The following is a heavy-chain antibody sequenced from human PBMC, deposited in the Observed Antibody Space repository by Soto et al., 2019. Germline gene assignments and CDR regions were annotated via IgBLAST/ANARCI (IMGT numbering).Heavy chain of an antibody. V-gene: IGHV3-23*01. CDR1: GFTFSNYA. CDR3: AKDYYGMDV. J-gene: IGHJ6*02. CDR2: ISGSGDNT. Sequence: EVQLLESGGGFVQPGGSLRLSCAASGFTFSNYAMSWVRQAPGKGLECVSFISGSGDNTYYADSVKGRFTISRDNSKNTLYLQMNSLRAEDTAVYYCAKDYYGMDVWGQGTTVTVSS.